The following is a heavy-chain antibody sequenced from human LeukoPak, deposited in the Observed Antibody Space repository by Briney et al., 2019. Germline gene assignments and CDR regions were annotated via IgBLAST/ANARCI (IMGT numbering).Heavy chain of an antibody. Sequence: PSETLSLTCSVSGASINSYWWSWIRQPPGKGLEWIGYIYYSGSTNYNPSLKSRVTISVDTSKNQFSLKLSSVTAADTAVYYCARQSGSGSYGIDPWGQGTLVTVSS. CDR2: IYYSGST. CDR3: ARQSGSGSYGIDP. J-gene: IGHJ5*02. D-gene: IGHD3-10*01. CDR1: GASINSYW. V-gene: IGHV4-59*08.